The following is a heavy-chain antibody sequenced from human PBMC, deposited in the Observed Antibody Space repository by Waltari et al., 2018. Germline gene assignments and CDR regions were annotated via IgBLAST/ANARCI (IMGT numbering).Heavy chain of an antibody. V-gene: IGHV3-23*01. J-gene: IGHJ4*02. CDR2: MSGSGGNT. CDR1: GLPFSHDA. CDR3: AKGRWYFDF. Sequence: EVQLLESGGGLVQPGGSMRLSCASSGLPFSHDAMSWVRPAPGRGLEWVSGMSGSGGNTYYADSVKGRFTISRDNSRNTLFLQMNRLRAEDTAVYYCAKGRWYFDFWGRGTLVTVPS.